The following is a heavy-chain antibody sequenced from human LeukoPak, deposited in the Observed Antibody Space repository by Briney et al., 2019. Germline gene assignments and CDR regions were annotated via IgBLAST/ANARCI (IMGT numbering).Heavy chain of an antibody. V-gene: IGHV4-39*01. CDR2: IYYSGST. D-gene: IGHD2-8*01. J-gene: IGHJ4*02. CDR3: ARLPVNLMEKFDY. Sequence: SETLSLTCSVSGGSISRSDHYWSWIRQPPGKGLEWIGSIYYSGSTYYNPSLKSRVTISVDTSKNQFSLKLSSVTAADTAVYYCARLPVNLMEKFDYWGQGTLVTVSS. CDR1: GGSISRSDHY.